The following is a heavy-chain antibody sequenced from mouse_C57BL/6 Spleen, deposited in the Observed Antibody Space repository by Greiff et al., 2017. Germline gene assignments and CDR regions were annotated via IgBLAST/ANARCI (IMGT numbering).Heavy chain of an antibody. J-gene: IGHJ4*01. D-gene: IGHD1-1*01. Sequence: EVQLVESGGGLVKPGGSLKLSCAASGFTFSDYGMHWVRQAPEKGLEWVSYISSGSSTIYYADTVKGRFTIARDNAKNTLFLQMTSLRSEDTAMYYCARLFTTVVADYAMDYWGQGTSVTVSS. CDR1: GFTFSDYG. V-gene: IGHV5-17*01. CDR2: ISSGSSTI. CDR3: ARLFTTVVADYAMDY.